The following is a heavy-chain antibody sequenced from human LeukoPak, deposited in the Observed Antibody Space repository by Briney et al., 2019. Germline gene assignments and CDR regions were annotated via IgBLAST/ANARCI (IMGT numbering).Heavy chain of an antibody. CDR3: ARGKASSRGYYYYYMDV. CDR2: ISAYNGNT. CDR1: GYTFTSYC. J-gene: IGHJ6*03. V-gene: IGHV1-18*01. Sequence: VASVKVSCKASGYTFTSYCISWVRQAPGQGLEWMGWISAYNGNTNYAQKLQGRVTMTTDTSTSTAYMELRSLRSDDTAVYYCARGKASSRGYYYYYMDVWGKGTTVTVSS.